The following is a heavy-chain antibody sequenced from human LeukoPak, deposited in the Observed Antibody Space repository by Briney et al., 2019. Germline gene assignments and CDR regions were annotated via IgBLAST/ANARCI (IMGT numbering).Heavy chain of an antibody. CDR1: GYTFTSYG. Sequence: ASVKVSCKASGYTFTSYGIRWVRQAPGQGLEWMGWISAYNGNTNYAQKLQGRVTMTTDTSTSTAYMELRSLRSDGTAVYYCASNHDYGDYVYFQHWGQGTLVTVSS. V-gene: IGHV1-18*01. CDR2: ISAYNGNT. CDR3: ASNHDYGDYVYFQH. D-gene: IGHD4-17*01. J-gene: IGHJ1*01.